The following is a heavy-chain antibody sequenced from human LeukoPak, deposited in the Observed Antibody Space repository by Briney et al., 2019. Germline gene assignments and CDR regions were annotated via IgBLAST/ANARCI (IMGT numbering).Heavy chain of an antibody. V-gene: IGHV4-39*02. D-gene: IGHD3-22*01. J-gene: IGHJ5*02. CDR2: IYYSGST. CDR3: ARDVFSYDSSGPPPGWFDP. Sequence: SETLSLTCTVSGGSISSSSYYWGWIRQPPGKGLEWIGSIYYSGSTYYNPSLKSRVTISVDTSKNQFSLKLSFVTAADTAVYYCARDVFSYDSSGPPPGWFDPWGQGTLVTVSS. CDR1: GGSISSSSYY.